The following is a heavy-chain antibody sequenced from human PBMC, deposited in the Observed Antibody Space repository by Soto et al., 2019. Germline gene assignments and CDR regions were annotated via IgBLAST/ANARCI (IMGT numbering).Heavy chain of an antibody. CDR1: GGTFSSCA. CDR2: IIPIFGTA. CDR3: ARVTQNYYDSSGYSYYFDY. V-gene: IGHV1-69*13. D-gene: IGHD3-22*01. J-gene: IGHJ4*02. Sequence: SVKVSYKASGGTFSSCAISWVRQAPGQGLEWMGGIIPIFGTANYAQKFQGRVTITADESTSTAYMELSSLRSEDTAVYYCARVTQNYYDSSGYSYYFDYWDEGTLVTVSS.